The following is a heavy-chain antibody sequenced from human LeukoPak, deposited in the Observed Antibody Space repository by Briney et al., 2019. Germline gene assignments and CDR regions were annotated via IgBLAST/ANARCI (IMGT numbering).Heavy chain of an antibody. V-gene: IGHV3-48*04. CDR3: ARGPYTNGHYFDY. CDR2: ISTSTTTI. CDR1: GFIIDDYA. Sequence: PGGSLRLSCAGSGFIIDDYAINWVRQAPGKGLESVSYISTSTTTIYYADSVKGRFTISRDNARNSLYLQMNSLRAEDTAVYYCARGPYTNGHYFDYWGQGTLATVSS. J-gene: IGHJ4*02. D-gene: IGHD6-19*01.